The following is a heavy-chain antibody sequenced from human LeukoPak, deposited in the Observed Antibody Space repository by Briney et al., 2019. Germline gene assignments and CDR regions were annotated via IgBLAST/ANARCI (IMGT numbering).Heavy chain of an antibody. V-gene: IGHV5-51*01. CDR3: ARALYIAVAVPDY. Sequence: GESLKISCKGSGYSFTSYLIGWVRQMPGKGLEWMGIIYPGDSDTRYSPSFQGQVTISADKSISTAYLQWSSLTASDTAMYYCARALYIAVAVPDYWGQGTLVTVSS. D-gene: IGHD6-19*01. J-gene: IGHJ4*02. CDR2: IYPGDSDT. CDR1: GYSFTSYL.